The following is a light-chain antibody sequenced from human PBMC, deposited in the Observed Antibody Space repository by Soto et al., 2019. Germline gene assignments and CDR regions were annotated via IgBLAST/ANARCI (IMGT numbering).Light chain of an antibody. Sequence: EIVLTQSRGTLSLSPRERATLSCTASQSVSSYLAWYQQKPGQAPRLLVYGASTRATGIPARFSGSGSATEFTLTISSLQSEDFAVYYCQQYNNWPPWTFGQGTKVDIK. CDR3: QQYNNWPPWT. V-gene: IGKV3-15*01. CDR2: GAS. CDR1: QSVSSY. J-gene: IGKJ1*01.